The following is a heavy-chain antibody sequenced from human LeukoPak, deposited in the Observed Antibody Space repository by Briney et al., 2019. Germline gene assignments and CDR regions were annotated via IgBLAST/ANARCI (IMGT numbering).Heavy chain of an antibody. CDR1: GGSFSGYY. Sequence: SETLSLTCAVYGGSFSGYYWSWIRQPPGKGLEWIGEINHSGSTYYNPSLKSRVTISVDTSKNQFSLKLSSVTAADTAVYYCARYSFSGGYFDYWGQGTLVTVSP. CDR3: ARYSFSGGYFDY. CDR2: INHSGST. V-gene: IGHV4-34*01. D-gene: IGHD1-26*01. J-gene: IGHJ4*02.